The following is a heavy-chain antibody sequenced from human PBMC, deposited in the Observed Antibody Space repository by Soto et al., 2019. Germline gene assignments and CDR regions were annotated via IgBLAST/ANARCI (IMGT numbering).Heavy chain of an antibody. J-gene: IGHJ4*02. D-gene: IGHD2-8*01. CDR2: IAVGSGYT. CDR1: GFTFTSSA. Sequence: SVKVSCKASGFTFTSSAFQWVRQARGQRLEWIGWIAVGSGYTNYAQRFQDRVTLTRDMSTATTYMELSRLTSEDTAIYYCAADATAWQQMVPSDYWGQGTLVTV. V-gene: IGHV1-58*01. CDR3: AADATAWQQMVPSDY.